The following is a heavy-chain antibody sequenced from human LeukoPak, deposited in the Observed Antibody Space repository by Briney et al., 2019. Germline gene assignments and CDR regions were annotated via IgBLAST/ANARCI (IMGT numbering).Heavy chain of an antibody. Sequence: GRSLRLSCAASGFTFSSFGMHWVRQAPGKGLEWVAVIWHDGSNKDYADSVKGRFIISRDNSKNTLYLQMNSLRAEDTAVYYRAKSIRGVVITTNDSFDIWGQGTMVTVSS. J-gene: IGHJ3*02. CDR1: GFTFSSFG. CDR2: IWHDGSNK. V-gene: IGHV3-33*06. CDR3: AKSIRGVVITTNDSFDI. D-gene: IGHD3-22*01.